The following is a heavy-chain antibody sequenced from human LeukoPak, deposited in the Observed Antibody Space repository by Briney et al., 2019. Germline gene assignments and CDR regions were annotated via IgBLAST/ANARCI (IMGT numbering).Heavy chain of an antibody. CDR2: ISSSSSTI. CDR1: GFTFSSYG. J-gene: IGHJ4*02. V-gene: IGHV3-48*01. D-gene: IGHD5-18*01. Sequence: GGSLRLSCAASGFTFSSYGMHWVRQAPGKGLEWVSYISSSSSTIYYADSVKGRFTISRDNAKNSLYLQMNRLRPEDAAVYYCAKGQGYSYGRFDYWGQGTLVTVSS. CDR3: AKGQGYSYGRFDY.